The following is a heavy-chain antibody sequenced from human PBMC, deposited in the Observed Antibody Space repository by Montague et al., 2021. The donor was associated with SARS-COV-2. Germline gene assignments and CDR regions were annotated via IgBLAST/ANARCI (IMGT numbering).Heavy chain of an antibody. CDR2: ISSSSSYI. CDR1: GFTFSSYS. V-gene: IGHV3-21*01. CDR3: ARATLPSAITTMLGPNDY. Sequence: SLRLSCAASGFTFSSYSMNWVRQAPGKGLEWVSSISSSSSYIYYADSVKGRFTISRDNAKNSLYLQMNSLRAEDTAVYYCARATLPSAITTMLGPNDYWGQGTLATVSS. D-gene: IGHD3-22*01. J-gene: IGHJ4*02.